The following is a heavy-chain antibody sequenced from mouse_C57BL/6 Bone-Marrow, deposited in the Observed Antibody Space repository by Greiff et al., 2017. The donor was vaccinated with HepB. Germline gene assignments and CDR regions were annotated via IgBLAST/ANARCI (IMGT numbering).Heavy chain of an antibody. J-gene: IGHJ2*01. Sequence: EVKVVESGGGLVKPGGSLKLSCAASGFTFSDYGMHWVRQAPEKGLEWVAYISSGSSTIYYADTVKGRFTISRDNAKNTLFLQMTSLRSEDTAMYYCASGGLYYFDYWGQGTTLTVSS. V-gene: IGHV5-17*01. CDR1: GFTFSDYG. CDR3: ASGGLYYFDY. CDR2: ISSGSSTI.